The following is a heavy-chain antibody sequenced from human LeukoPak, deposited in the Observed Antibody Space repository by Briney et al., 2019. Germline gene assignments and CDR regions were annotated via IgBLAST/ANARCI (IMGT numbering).Heavy chain of an antibody. CDR1: GFTFSSYA. Sequence: GGSLRLSCAASGFTFSSYAMSWARQAPGKGLEWVSAISGSGGSTYYADSVKGRFTISRDNSKNTLYLQMSSLRAEDTAVYYCAKDSAGVRYFDWPTDYWGQGTLVTVSS. V-gene: IGHV3-23*01. CDR3: AKDSAGVRYFDWPTDY. D-gene: IGHD3-9*01. CDR2: ISGSGGST. J-gene: IGHJ4*02.